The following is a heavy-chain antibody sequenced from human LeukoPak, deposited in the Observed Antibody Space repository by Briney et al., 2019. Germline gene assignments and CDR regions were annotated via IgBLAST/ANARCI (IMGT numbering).Heavy chain of an antibody. Sequence: PSVKVSCKTSGFVFDGYLIDWVRQARGQGLEWMGWINPNSGGTNYAQKFQGRVTMTRDTSISTAYMELSRLRSDDTAVYYCARDVSRGYVAYWGQGTLLTVSS. J-gene: IGHJ4*02. CDR3: ARDVSRGYVAY. CDR2: INPNSGGT. D-gene: IGHD5-12*01. V-gene: IGHV1-2*02. CDR1: GFVFDGYL.